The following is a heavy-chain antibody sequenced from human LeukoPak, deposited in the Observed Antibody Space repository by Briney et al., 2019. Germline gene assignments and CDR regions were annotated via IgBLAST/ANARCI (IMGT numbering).Heavy chain of an antibody. J-gene: IGHJ4*02. V-gene: IGHV5-51*01. Sequence: GESLKISCKASGYSFTTHWIGWVRQMPGKGLEWRGILHPGDSDTRYSPSFQGQVTISADKSISTAYLQWSSLKASDTAMYYCARGDTEVAATADYWGQGTLVTVSS. CDR3: ARGDTEVAATADY. D-gene: IGHD6-19*01. CDR2: LHPGDSDT. CDR1: GYSFTTHW.